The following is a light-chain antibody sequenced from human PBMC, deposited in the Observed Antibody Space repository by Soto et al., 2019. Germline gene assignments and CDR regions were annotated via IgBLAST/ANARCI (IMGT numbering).Light chain of an antibody. CDR2: EVS. Sequence: QSVLTQPASVSGSPGQSITISCTGSSSDIGAYNYVSWFQQYPGKAPKLIISEVSNRPPGVSNRFSGSKSGTAASLTISGLQTEDEADYFCFSFTTDRTHVFGTGTKVTVL. CDR3: FSFTTDRTHV. V-gene: IGLV2-14*01. CDR1: SSDIGAYNY. J-gene: IGLJ1*01.